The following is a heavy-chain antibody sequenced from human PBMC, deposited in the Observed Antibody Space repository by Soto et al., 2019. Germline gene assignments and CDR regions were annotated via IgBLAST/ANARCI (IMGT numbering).Heavy chain of an antibody. CDR2: INPSGGST. Sequence: ASVKVSCKASGYTFTSYYMHWVRQAPGQGLEWMGIINPSGGSTSYAQKFQGRVTMTRDTSTSTVYMELSSLRSEDTAVYYCARAAPGIAAAGILPRDYWGQGTLVTVSS. CDR1: GYTFTSYY. V-gene: IGHV1-46*03. D-gene: IGHD6-13*01. J-gene: IGHJ4*02. CDR3: ARAAPGIAAAGILPRDY.